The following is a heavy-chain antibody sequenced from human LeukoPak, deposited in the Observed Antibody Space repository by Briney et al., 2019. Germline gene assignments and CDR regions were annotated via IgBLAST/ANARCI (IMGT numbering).Heavy chain of an antibody. V-gene: IGHV4-39*07. J-gene: IGHJ4*02. Sequence: SETLSLTCTVSGGSISSSNYYWGWIRQPPGKGLEWIGSIYYSGSTSYNPSLKSRVTISVDTSKNQFSLKGSSVTAADTAVYYCARNFSSGWFDYWGQGTLVTVSS. D-gene: IGHD6-19*01. CDR1: GGSISSSNYY. CDR2: IYYSGST. CDR3: ARNFSSGWFDY.